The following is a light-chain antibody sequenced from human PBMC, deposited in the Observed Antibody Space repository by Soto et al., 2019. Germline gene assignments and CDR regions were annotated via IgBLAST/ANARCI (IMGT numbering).Light chain of an antibody. CDR2: GAS. CDR1: QSVNSNY. CDR3: QQYGSLSWT. V-gene: IGKV3-20*01. Sequence: EIVMTQSPATLSVSPGERATLSCRASQSVNSNYLAWYQQKPGQAPRLLIYGASNRATGIPDRFSGSGSGTDFTLTISRLEPEDFAVYYCQQYGSLSWTFGQGTKVDIK. J-gene: IGKJ1*01.